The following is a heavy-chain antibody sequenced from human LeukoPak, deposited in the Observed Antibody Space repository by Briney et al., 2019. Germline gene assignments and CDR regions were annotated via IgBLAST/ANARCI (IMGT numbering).Heavy chain of an antibody. CDR2: IYYSGST. J-gene: IGHJ4*02. V-gene: IGHV4-59*08. CDR3: ARSIGVGATLDY. D-gene: IGHD1-26*01. CDR1: GGSISSYY. Sequence: SETLSLTCTVSGGSISSYYWSWIRQPPGKGLEWIGYIYYSGSTNYNPSLKSRVTISVDTSKNQLSLKLSSVTAADTAVYYCARSIGVGATLDYWGQGTLVTVSS.